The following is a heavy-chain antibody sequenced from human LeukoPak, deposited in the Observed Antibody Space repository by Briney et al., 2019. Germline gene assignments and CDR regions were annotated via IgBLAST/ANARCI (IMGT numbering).Heavy chain of an antibody. Sequence: ASVKVSCKASGYIFTDYYMHWVRQAPGQGLEWMGRINPDSGGTNYAQNFQGRVTMTRDTSISTAYMELNRLTSDDTAMYYCARTNYYDSNGHFDYWGQGTRVTVSS. CDR3: ARTNYYDSNGHFDY. J-gene: IGHJ4*02. CDR2: INPDSGGT. CDR1: GYIFTDYY. D-gene: IGHD3-22*01. V-gene: IGHV1-2*06.